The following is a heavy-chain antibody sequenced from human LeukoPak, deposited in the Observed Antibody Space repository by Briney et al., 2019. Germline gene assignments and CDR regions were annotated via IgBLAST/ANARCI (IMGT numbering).Heavy chain of an antibody. CDR2: IKCKTDGGTT. CDR3: TGPARTDY. V-gene: IGHV3-15*07. J-gene: IGHJ4*02. Sequence: GGSLRLSCAASGFTFSNAWMNWVRQAPGKGLEWVGRIKCKTDGGTTDYAAPVKGRFTISRDDSKNTLYLQMNSLKAEDTAVYYCTGPARTDYWGQGTLVTVSS. CDR1: GFTFSNAW.